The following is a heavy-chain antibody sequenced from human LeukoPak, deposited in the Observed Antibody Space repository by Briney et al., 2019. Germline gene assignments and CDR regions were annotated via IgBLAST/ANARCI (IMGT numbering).Heavy chain of an antibody. CDR3: ARDQAESHVDTAMVT. CDR1: GFTFSSYG. CDR2: ISSSSSTI. D-gene: IGHD5-18*01. J-gene: IGHJ5*02. V-gene: IGHV3-48*01. Sequence: PGGSLRLSCAASGFTFSSYGMHWVRQAPGKGLEWVSYISSSSSTIYYADSVKGRFTISRDNSKNTLYLQMNSLRAEDTAVYYCARDQAESHVDTAMVTWGQGTLVTVSS.